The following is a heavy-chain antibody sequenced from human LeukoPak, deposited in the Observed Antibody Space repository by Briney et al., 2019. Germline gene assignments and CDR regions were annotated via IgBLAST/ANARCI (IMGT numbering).Heavy chain of an antibody. CDR3: ARGQDIVVVPAAETYFDY. CDR2: IWYDGSNK. Sequence: GRSLRLSCAASGFTFSSYGMHWVRQAPGKGLEWVAVIWYDGSNKYYADSVKGRFTISRDNSKNTLYLQMNSLRAEGTAVYYCARGQDIVVVPAAETYFDYWGQGTLVTVSS. D-gene: IGHD2-2*01. J-gene: IGHJ4*02. V-gene: IGHV3-33*01. CDR1: GFTFSSYG.